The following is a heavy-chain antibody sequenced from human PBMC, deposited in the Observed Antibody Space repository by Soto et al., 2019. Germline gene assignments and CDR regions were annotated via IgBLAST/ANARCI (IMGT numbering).Heavy chain of an antibody. D-gene: IGHD3-9*01. CDR1: GFTFSSYA. CDR2: ISYDGSNK. CDR3: ARVSGGNFDWLSIYGMDV. Sequence: QVQLVESGGGVVQPGRSLRLSCAASGFTFSSYAMHWVRQAPGKGLEWVAVISYDGSNKYYADSVKGRFTISRDNSKNTXXLQMNSLRAEDTAVYYCARVSGGNFDWLSIYGMDVWGQGTTVTVSS. J-gene: IGHJ6*02. V-gene: IGHV3-30-3*01.